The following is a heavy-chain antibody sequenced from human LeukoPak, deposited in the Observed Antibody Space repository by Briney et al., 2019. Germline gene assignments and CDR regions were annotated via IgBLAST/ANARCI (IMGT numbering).Heavy chain of an antibody. CDR2: MNPNSGNT. D-gene: IGHD6-13*01. CDR3: ARGRGSSWGVDY. CDR1: GYTFTSYG. Sequence: ASVKVSCKASGYTFTSYGISWVRQAPGQGLEWMGWMNPNSGNTGYAQKFQGRVTMTRNTSISTAYMELSSLRSEDTAVYYCARGRGSSWGVDYWGQGTLVTVSS. V-gene: IGHV1-8*02. J-gene: IGHJ4*02.